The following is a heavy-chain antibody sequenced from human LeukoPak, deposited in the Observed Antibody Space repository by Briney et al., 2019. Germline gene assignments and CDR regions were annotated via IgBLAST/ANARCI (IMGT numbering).Heavy chain of an antibody. J-gene: IGHJ4*02. D-gene: IGHD2-2*01. V-gene: IGHV3-48*04. CDR3: ARWNFAMDY. CDR1: GFTFSSYA. Sequence: GGSLRLSCATSGFTFSSYAMSWVRQAPGQGLEWVSYISQSGITSYGDSVKGRFTISRDNAKHSLYLQMNGLRAEDTGLYFCARWNFAMDYWGQGISVTVSS. CDR2: ISQSGIT.